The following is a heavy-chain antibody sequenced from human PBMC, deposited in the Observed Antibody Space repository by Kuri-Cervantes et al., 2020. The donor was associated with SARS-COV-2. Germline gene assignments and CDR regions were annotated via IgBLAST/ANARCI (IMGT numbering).Heavy chain of an antibody. V-gene: IGHV3-30-3*01. CDR3: ARGCAWELLCAFDF. CDR2: ISDDGSSK. J-gene: IGHJ3*01. CDR1: GFTFSNYA. D-gene: IGHD1-26*01. Sequence: GESLKISCAVSGFTFSNYAMHWVRQAPGKGLEWVAVISDDGSSKFYADSVKGRFTISRDNSKNTLYLQMNSLRAEDTAVYYCARGCAWELLCAFDFWGQGTLVTVSS.